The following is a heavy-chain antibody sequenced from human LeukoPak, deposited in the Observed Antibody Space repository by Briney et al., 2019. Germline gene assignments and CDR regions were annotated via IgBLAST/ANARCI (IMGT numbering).Heavy chain of an antibody. V-gene: IGHV3-23*01. Sequence: VGSLRLSCAASGFTFSSYAMSWVRQAPGKGLEWVSAISGSGGSTYYADSVKGRFTISRDNSKNTLYLQMNSLRAEDTAVYYCAGIGWDSSSFFLGDAFDIWGQGTMVTVSS. J-gene: IGHJ3*02. CDR1: GFTFSSYA. D-gene: IGHD6-13*01. CDR2: ISGSGGST. CDR3: AGIGWDSSSFFLGDAFDI.